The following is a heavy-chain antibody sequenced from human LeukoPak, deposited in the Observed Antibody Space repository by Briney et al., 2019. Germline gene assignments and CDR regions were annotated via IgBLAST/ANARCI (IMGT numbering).Heavy chain of an antibody. CDR2: ISWNSGSI. CDR1: GFTFDDYA. V-gene: IGHV3-9*03. D-gene: IGHD6-19*01. J-gene: IGHJ4*02. Sequence: PGGSLRLSCAASGFTFDDYAMHWVRQAPGKGLECVSGISWNSGSIVYADAVKGRFTISRDNAKKSLYLQMNSLRAEDMALYYCAKDKGSSGWTGYFDYWGQGTLVTVSS. CDR3: AKDKGSSGWTGYFDY.